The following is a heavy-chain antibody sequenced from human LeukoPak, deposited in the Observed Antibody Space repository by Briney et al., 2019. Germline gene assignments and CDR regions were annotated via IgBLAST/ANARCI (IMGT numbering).Heavy chain of an antibody. D-gene: IGHD2-2*01. CDR1: GDSLSSSNW. CDR3: ASYRSSYVDY. Sequence: PSETLSLTCAVSGDSLSSSNWWSWVRQPPGKGLEWIGQIYHSGSTNYNPSLKSRVTISVDTSKNQFSLKVGSVTAADTAVYYCASYRSSYVDYWGQGTLVTVSS. J-gene: IGHJ4*02. V-gene: IGHV4-4*02. CDR2: IYHSGST.